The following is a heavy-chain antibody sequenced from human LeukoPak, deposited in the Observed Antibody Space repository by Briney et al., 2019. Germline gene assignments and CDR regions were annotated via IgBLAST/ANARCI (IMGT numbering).Heavy chain of an antibody. D-gene: IGHD3-10*01. CDR2: IRQDGGKK. CDR1: GFTFSGYW. J-gene: IGHJ4*02. Sequence: GGSLRLSCTASGFTFSGYWMTWVRQTPEKGLEWVANIRQDGGKKDYVASVKGRFTISRDNAKNSLYLQMNSLRAEDTAVYYCARYYYASAFDYWGQGTLVTVSS. CDR3: ARYYYASAFDY. V-gene: IGHV3-7*01.